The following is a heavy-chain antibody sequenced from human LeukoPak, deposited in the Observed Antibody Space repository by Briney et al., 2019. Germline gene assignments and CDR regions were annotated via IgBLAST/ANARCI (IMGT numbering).Heavy chain of an antibody. CDR1: GFTFSSYA. Sequence: GGSLRLSCAASGFTFSSYAMHWVRQAPGKGLEWVAVTWYDGINKYYADSVKGRFTISRDNSKNTLYLQMNSLRAEDTAVYYCARDHDYGSSPYYFDYWGQGTLVTVSS. CDR2: TWYDGINK. J-gene: IGHJ4*02. CDR3: ARDHDYGSSPYYFDY. V-gene: IGHV3-33*01. D-gene: IGHD3-10*01.